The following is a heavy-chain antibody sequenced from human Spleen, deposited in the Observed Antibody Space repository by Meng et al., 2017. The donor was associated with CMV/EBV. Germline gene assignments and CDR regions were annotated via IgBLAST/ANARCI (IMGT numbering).Heavy chain of an antibody. Sequence: GESLKISCAASGFTFSGYPMHWVRQAPGKGLEWVSAISGSGGSTYYADSVKGRFTISRDNSKNTLYLQMNSLRAEDTAVYYCASYDFWSGGLDYWGQGTLVIVSS. V-gene: IGHV3-23*01. CDR3: ASYDFWSGGLDY. CDR1: GFTFSGYP. CDR2: ISGSGGST. J-gene: IGHJ4*02. D-gene: IGHD3-3*01.